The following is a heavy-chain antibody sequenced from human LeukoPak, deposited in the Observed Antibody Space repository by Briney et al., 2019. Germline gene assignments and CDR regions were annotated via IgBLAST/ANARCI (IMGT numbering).Heavy chain of an antibody. D-gene: IGHD2-21*01. Sequence: SETLSLTYTVSGGSISSNSNYWAWIRQPPGRGLEWIGSISYGGSTYYSPSLESRVTISVDTSKNQSSLNLSSVTAADTAVYYCARQALWFFDHWGQGTLVTVSS. CDR1: GGSISSNSNY. V-gene: IGHV4-39*01. CDR2: ISYGGST. CDR3: ARQALWFFDH. J-gene: IGHJ4*02.